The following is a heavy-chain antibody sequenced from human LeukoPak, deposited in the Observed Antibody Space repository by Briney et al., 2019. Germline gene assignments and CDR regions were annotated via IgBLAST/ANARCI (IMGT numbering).Heavy chain of an antibody. D-gene: IGHD3-3*01. Sequence: SETLSLTCTVSGGSISSGGYYWSWIRQHPGKGLEWIGYIYYSGSTYYTPSLKSRVTISVVTSKNQFSLKLSSVTAADTAVYYCARVHYDFWSGYYSIDYWGQGTLVTVSS. CDR3: ARVHYDFWSGYYSIDY. J-gene: IGHJ4*02. CDR2: IYYSGST. CDR1: GGSISSGGYY. V-gene: IGHV4-31*03.